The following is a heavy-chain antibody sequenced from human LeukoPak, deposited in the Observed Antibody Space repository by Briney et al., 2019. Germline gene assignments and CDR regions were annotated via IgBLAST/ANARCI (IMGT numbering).Heavy chain of an antibody. CDR2: FFYSVNT. Sequence: SATLSLTCTVSGVSITRSDYYWAWIRQPPGKGLEWIGSFFYSVNTYYNPSLKSRVTISMDASNNQLSLKLHYVAAADTAVYYCARGRNWNFLSHFDYWGQGTLVTVSS. J-gene: IGHJ4*02. CDR1: GVSITRSDYY. D-gene: IGHD1-1*01. V-gene: IGHV4-39*07. CDR3: ARGRNWNFLSHFDY.